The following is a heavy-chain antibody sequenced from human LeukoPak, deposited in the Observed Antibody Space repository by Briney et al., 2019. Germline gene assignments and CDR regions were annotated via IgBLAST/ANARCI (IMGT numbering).Heavy chain of an antibody. CDR1: GFTLSSYG. D-gene: IGHD6-19*01. CDR2: IRYDGSNK. J-gene: IGHJ6*03. CDR3: AKDRAVAGTGYYDYYMDV. Sequence: GGSLRLSCAASGFTLSSYGMHWVRQAPGKGLEWVAFIRYDGSNKYYADSVKGRFTISRDNSKNTLYLQMNSLRSEDTAVYYYAKDRAVAGTGYYDYYMDVWGKGTTVTVSS. V-gene: IGHV3-30*02.